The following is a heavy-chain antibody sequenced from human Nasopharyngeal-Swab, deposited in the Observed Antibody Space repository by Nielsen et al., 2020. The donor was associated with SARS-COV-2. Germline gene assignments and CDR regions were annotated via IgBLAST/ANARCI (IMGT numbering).Heavy chain of an antibody. CDR1: GTYA. J-gene: IGHJ4*02. Sequence: ASVKVSCKPSGTYAISWVRQAPGQGLAWVGRISPYNSKANYAQNIQGRVTMTTDTSTSTAYMELSSLRSDDTAVYYCARDCSTSSCHLVWGQGTLVTVSS. CDR2: ISPYNSKA. CDR3: ARDCSTSSCHLV. V-gene: IGHV1-18*01. D-gene: IGHD2-2*01.